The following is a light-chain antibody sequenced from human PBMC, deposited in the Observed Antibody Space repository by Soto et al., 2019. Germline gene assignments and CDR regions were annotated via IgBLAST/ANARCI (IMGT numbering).Light chain of an antibody. Sequence: QSVLTQPPSASGSPGQSVAISCTGTSSDVGGYNYVSWYQQHPGKAPKLMIYEVNMRPSGVPDRFSGSKSGNTASLTVSGLQAEDEADYYCSSYAGSSNVFGTGTKLTVL. CDR1: SSDVGGYNY. V-gene: IGLV2-8*01. J-gene: IGLJ1*01. CDR2: EVN. CDR3: SSYAGSSNV.